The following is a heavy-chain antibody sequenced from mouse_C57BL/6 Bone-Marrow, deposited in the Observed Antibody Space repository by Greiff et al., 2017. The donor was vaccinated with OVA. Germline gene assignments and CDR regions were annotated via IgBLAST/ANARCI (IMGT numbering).Heavy chain of an antibody. CDR1: GYTFTSYW. Sequence: QVQLQQSGAELVKPGASVKMSCKASGYTFTSYWITWVKQRPGQGLEWIGDIYPGSGSTNYNEKFKSKATLTVDTSSSTAYMQLSSLTSEDSAVYYCARPPPEGITTVAYWGQGTLVTVSA. CDR3: ARPPPEGITTVAY. D-gene: IGHD1-1*01. J-gene: IGHJ3*01. CDR2: IYPGSGST. V-gene: IGHV1-55*01.